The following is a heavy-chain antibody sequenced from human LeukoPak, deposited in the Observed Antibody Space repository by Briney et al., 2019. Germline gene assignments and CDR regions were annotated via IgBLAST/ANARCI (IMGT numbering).Heavy chain of an antibody. CDR3: AREDPTTVVFDY. J-gene: IGHJ4*02. CDR2: IYYSGST. V-gene: IGHV4-30-4*01. CDR1: GGSISSGDYY. Sequence: PSETLSLTCTVSGGSISSGDYYWSWIRQPPGKGLEWIGYIYYSGSTYYNPSLKSRVTISVDTSKNQFSLKLSSVTAADTAVYYCAREDPTTVVFDYWGQGTLVTVSS. D-gene: IGHD4-23*01.